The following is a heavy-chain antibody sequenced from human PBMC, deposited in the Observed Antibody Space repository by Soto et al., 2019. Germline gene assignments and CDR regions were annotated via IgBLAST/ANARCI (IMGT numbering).Heavy chain of an antibody. J-gene: IGHJ5*02. CDR2: IYYSGST. D-gene: IGHD6-13*01. CDR3: ARVALPYQQQLEEYNWFDP. V-gene: IGHV4-30-4*01. Sequence: PSETLSLTCTVSGGSISSGDYYWSWIRQPPGKGLEWIGYIYYSGSTYYNPSLRSRATISVDTSKNQLSLKLSSVTATDTAVYYCARVALPYQQQLEEYNWFDPWGQGTLVTVSS. CDR1: GGSISSGDYY.